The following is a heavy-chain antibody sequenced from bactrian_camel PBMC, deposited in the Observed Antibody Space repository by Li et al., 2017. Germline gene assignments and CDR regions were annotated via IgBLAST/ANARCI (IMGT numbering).Heavy chain of an antibody. Sequence: HVQLVESGGDSVQAGVSLRLSCVASGYTLPMNMGWFRRLPGQEREGVAAIAGDGRTNYADSVKGRFTISKDNAKNTLYLQMNSLEPEDTAMYYCAADPWSRCSDYPPLRYKYWGQGTQVTVS. CDR2: IAGDGRT. V-gene: IGHV3S53*01. CDR3: AADPWSRCSDYPPLRYKY. CDR1: GYTLPMN. D-gene: IGHD4*01. J-gene: IGHJ4*01.